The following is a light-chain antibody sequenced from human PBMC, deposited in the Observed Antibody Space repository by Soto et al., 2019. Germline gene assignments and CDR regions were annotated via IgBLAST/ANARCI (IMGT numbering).Light chain of an antibody. CDR1: QGVSSN. CDR2: GAS. Sequence: EIMMTQSPATLSVSPGARATLSCRASQGVSSNFAWFQQKPGQAPRLLIYGASTRATGIPARFSGSGSGTEFTLTISSLQSEDFAVYYCQQYSNWPWTFGQGTKVDIK. J-gene: IGKJ1*01. CDR3: QQYSNWPWT. V-gene: IGKV3-15*01.